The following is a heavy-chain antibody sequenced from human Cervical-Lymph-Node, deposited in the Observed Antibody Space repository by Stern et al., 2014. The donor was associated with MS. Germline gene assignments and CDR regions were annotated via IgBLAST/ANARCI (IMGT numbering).Heavy chain of an antibody. V-gene: IGHV1-69*01. J-gene: IGHJ6*02. Sequence: VQLLESGAEVKKPGSSVKVSCKVSGGTFNTYAFTWVRQAPGQGPEGMGGIIPILGSANYAQKFQGRVTITADESTSTTYMEVSSLRSEDTAVYYCARVTVVEPVAVGYMDVWGQGTTVTVSS. CDR3: ARVTVVEPVAVGYMDV. CDR1: GGTFNTYA. CDR2: IIPILGSA. D-gene: IGHD2-2*01.